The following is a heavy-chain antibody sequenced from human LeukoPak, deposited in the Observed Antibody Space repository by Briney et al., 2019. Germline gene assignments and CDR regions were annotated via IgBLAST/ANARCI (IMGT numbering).Heavy chain of an antibody. V-gene: IGHV3-30*18. Sequence: GGSLRLSCAASGFTFSSYGMHWVRQAPGKGLEWVAVVSYDGGSKHYQDSVNGRFTISGDNSKNTLYLQMNSLRAEDTAVYYCAKDFFPKTSVYYFDSWGQGTLVTVSS. CDR2: VSYDGGSK. CDR1: GFTFSSYG. CDR3: AKDFFPKTSVYYFDS. D-gene: IGHD3-16*01. J-gene: IGHJ4*02.